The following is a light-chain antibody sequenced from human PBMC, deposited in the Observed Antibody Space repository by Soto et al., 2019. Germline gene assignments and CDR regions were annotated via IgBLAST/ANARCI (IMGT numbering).Light chain of an antibody. Sequence: DIQMTQSPSTLSASVGDRVTITCRASQSISSWLAWYQQKPGKAPKLLISKASSLESGVPSRFSGSGSGTEITLTISSLQPDDSATYYCQQYNSYRAFGQGTKVDIK. CDR1: QSISSW. J-gene: IGKJ1*01. V-gene: IGKV1-5*03. CDR3: QQYNSYRA. CDR2: KAS.